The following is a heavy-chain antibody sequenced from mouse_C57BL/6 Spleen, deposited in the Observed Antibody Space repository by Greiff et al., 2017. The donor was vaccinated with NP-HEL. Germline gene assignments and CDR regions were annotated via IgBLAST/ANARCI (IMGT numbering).Heavy chain of an antibody. V-gene: IGHV1-50*01. CDR3: ARGYSNSYTAWFAY. J-gene: IGHJ3*01. Sequence: VQLQQPGAELVKPGASVKLSCKASGYTFTSYWMQWVKQRPGQGLEWIGEIDPSDSYTNYNQKFKGKATLTVDTSSSTAYMQLSSLTSEDSAVYYCARGYSNSYTAWFAYWGQGTLVTVSA. CDR1: GYTFTSYW. D-gene: IGHD2-5*01. CDR2: IDPSDSYT.